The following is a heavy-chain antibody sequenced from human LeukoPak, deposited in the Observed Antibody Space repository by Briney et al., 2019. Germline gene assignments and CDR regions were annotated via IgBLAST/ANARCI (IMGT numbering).Heavy chain of an antibody. V-gene: IGHV4-30-4*07. CDR2: IYYSGTA. CDR3: ARGPFGELSSRCFDP. D-gene: IGHD3-10*01. Sequence: TSQTLSLTCAVSGGSISSGGYSWSWIRQPPGKGLEWIGCIYYSGTAYYNPSLKSRVTISVDTSKNQFSLKLSSVTAADTAVYSCARGPFGELSSRCFDPWGQGTLVTVSS. CDR1: GGSISSGGYS. J-gene: IGHJ5*02.